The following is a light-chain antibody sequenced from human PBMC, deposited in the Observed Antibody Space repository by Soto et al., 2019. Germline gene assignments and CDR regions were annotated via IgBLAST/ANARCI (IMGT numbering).Light chain of an antibody. CDR3: QHYNMYPPWT. CDR1: QSINSW. CDR2: KAS. Sequence: DIQVTQSPSTLSASVGDRVTITCRASQSINSWLAWYQQEPGKAPKLLIYKASTLESGVPSRFSGSGSGTEFTLTISSLQPDDFATYYCQHYNMYPPWTFGQGTKVEIK. V-gene: IGKV1-5*03. J-gene: IGKJ1*01.